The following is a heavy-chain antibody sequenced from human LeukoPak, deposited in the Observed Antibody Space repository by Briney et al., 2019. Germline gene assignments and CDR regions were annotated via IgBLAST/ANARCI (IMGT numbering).Heavy chain of an antibody. CDR1: GGSISSYY. D-gene: IGHD4-17*01. CDR2: IYYSGST. CDR3: ARDSHYGDPDY. Sequence: SETLSLTCTVSGGSISSYYWSWIRQPPGKGLEWIGYIYYSGSTNYNPSLKSRVTISVDTSKNQFSLKLSSMTAADTAVYYCARDSHYGDPDYWGQGTLVTVSS. V-gene: IGHV4-59*01. J-gene: IGHJ4*02.